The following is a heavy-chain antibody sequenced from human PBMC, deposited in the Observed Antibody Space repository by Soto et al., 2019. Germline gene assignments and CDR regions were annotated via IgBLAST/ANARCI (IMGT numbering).Heavy chain of an antibody. CDR3: AKDRLRAGGLVPISLDAFDF. CDR2: MSYDGSKK. CDR1: GFRFSSYG. J-gene: IGHJ3*01. V-gene: IGHV3-30*18. D-gene: IGHD6-19*01. Sequence: GGSLRLSCATSGFRFSSYGMHWVRQAPGKWLEWVAVMSYDGSKKYYADSVKGRFIISRDNSKNTLYVQMNSLRTEDTAVYYCAKDRLRAGGLVPISLDAFDFWGRGXMVTVPS.